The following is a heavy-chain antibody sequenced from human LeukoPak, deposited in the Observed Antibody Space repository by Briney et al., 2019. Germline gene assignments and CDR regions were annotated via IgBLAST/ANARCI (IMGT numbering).Heavy chain of an antibody. CDR1: GGSISSSSYY. Sequence: ASETLSLTCTVSGGSISSSSYYWGWIRQPPGKGLEWIGSIYYSGSTYYNPSLKSRVTLSVDTSKNQFSLKLSSVTAADTAVYYCARDGTLRFLEWLSDEGNWFDPWGQGTLVTVSS. CDR3: ARDGTLRFLEWLSDEGNWFDP. J-gene: IGHJ5*02. D-gene: IGHD3-3*01. V-gene: IGHV4-39*07. CDR2: IYYSGST.